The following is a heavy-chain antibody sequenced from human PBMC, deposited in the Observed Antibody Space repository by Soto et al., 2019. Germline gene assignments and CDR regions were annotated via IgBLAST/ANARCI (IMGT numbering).Heavy chain of an antibody. V-gene: IGHV1-69*12. D-gene: IGHD3-9*01. CDR2: IIPIFGTA. CDR1: GGTFSSYA. J-gene: IGHJ6*02. Sequence: QVQLVQSGAEVKKPGSSVKVSCKASGGTFSSYAISWVRQAPGQGLEWMGGIIPIFGTANYAQKFQGRVTITADESTSTAYMELSSLRSEDTAVYYCARDPEYYDILPGYGMDVWGQGTTVTVSS. CDR3: ARDPEYYDILPGYGMDV.